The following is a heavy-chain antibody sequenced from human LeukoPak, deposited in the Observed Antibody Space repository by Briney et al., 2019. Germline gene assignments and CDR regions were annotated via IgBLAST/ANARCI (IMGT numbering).Heavy chain of an antibody. J-gene: IGHJ4*02. Sequence: GRSLRLSCAASGFTFSSYGMHWVRQAPGKGLEWVAVISYDGSNKYYADSVNGRFTISRDNSKNTLSLQMNSLRAEDTAMYYCATSPIGRSRISRFDYWGQGILVTVSS. CDR2: ISYDGSNK. CDR3: ATSPIGRSRISRFDY. D-gene: IGHD1-26*01. V-gene: IGHV3-30*03. CDR1: GFTFSSYG.